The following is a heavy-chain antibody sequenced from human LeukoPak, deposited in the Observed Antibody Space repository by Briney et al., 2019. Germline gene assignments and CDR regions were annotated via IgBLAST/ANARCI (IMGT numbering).Heavy chain of an antibody. CDR2: ISGSGGST. Sequence: GGSLRLSCAASGFTFSSYAMSWVRQAPGKGLEWVSAISGSGGSTYYADSVKGRFTISRDNSKNTLYLQMNSLGAEDTAVYYCAKASQSVLRFLEWLSDYWGQGTLVTVSS. V-gene: IGHV3-23*01. D-gene: IGHD3-3*01. CDR3: AKASQSVLRFLEWLSDY. CDR1: GFTFSSYA. J-gene: IGHJ4*02.